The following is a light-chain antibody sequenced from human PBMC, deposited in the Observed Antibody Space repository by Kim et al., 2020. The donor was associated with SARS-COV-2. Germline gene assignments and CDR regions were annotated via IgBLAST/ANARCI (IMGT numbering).Light chain of an antibody. Sequence: GQAITISCTGTSRDVGGYDYVSWFQQHPGKVPKLMIYDVSKRPSGVSNRFSGSKSGNTASLTISGLQAEDEADYYCTAYTTSSSWVFGGGTQLTVL. CDR1: SRDVGGYDY. CDR2: DVS. CDR3: TAYTTSSSWV. V-gene: IGLV2-14*04. J-gene: IGLJ3*02.